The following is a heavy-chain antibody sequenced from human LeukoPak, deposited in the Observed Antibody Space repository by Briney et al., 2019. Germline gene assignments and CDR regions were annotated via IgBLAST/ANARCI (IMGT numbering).Heavy chain of an antibody. CDR3: ARSGRGVDSFYFCMDV. Sequence: GGSLRLSCAASGFTFSSYSMNWVRQAPGKGLEWVSSISSSSSYIYYADSVKGRFTISRDNAKNSLNLQMNSLRAEDTAVYYCARSGRGVDSFYFCMDVWGKGTTVTVSS. V-gene: IGHV3-21*01. J-gene: IGHJ6*03. D-gene: IGHD3-10*01. CDR2: ISSSSSYI. CDR1: GFTFSSYS.